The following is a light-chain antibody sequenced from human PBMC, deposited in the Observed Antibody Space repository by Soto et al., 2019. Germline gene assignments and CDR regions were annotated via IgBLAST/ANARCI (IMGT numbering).Light chain of an antibody. J-gene: IGKJ1*01. CDR1: QSISNW. V-gene: IGKV1-5*03. CDR3: QQYNSYWT. CDR2: KAS. Sequence: DIQMTQSPSTLSASVGDRVTITCRASQSISNWLAWYQQKPGKAPKLLIYKASSLESGVPSRFSGGGSGTEFTLTISSLQRDDFATYYCQQYNSYWTFGQGTKVEVK.